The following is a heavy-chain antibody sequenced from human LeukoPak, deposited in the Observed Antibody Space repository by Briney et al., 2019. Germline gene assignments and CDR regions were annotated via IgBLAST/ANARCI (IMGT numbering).Heavy chain of an antibody. CDR1: GFTFSSYS. CDR3: ARSPPVQCSGGSCYSTYYGMDV. Sequence: PGGSLRLSCAASGFTFSSYSMHWVRQAPGKGLEWVAVIWYDGSNKYYADSVKGRFTISRDNSKNTLYLQMNSLRAEDAAVYYCARSPPVQCSGGSCYSTYYGMDVWGQGTTVTVSS. V-gene: IGHV3-33*08. J-gene: IGHJ6*02. CDR2: IWYDGSNK. D-gene: IGHD2-15*01.